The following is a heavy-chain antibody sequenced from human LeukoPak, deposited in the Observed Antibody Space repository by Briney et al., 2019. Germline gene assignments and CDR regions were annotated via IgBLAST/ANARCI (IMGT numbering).Heavy chain of an antibody. V-gene: IGHV3-48*04. CDR1: GFTFSSYW. CDR2: ISSSGSTT. J-gene: IGHJ4*02. D-gene: IGHD6-6*01. CDR3: ARRATEVSD. Sequence: GGSLRLSCAASGFTFSSYWMSWVRQAPGKGLEWVSYISSSGSTTYYADSVKGRFTISRDNAKNSLFLHMNSLRAEDTAVYYCARRATEVSDWGQGTLVTVSS.